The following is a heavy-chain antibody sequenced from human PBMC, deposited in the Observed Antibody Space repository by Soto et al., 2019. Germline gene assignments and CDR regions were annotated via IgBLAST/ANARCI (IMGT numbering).Heavy chain of an antibody. CDR1: GFTFSDYY. V-gene: IGHV3-11*06. CDR2: ISSSSSYT. D-gene: IGHD1-26*01. CDR3: AREEDGSYFDY. J-gene: IGHJ4*02. Sequence: GGSLRLSCAASGFTFSDYYMSWIRQAPGKGLEWVSYISSSSSYTNYADSVKGRFTISRDNAKNSLYLQMNSLRAEDTAVYYCAREEDGSYFDYWGQGTLVTVSS.